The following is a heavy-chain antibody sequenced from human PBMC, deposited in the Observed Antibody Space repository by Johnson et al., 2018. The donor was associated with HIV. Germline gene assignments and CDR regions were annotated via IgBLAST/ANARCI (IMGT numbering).Heavy chain of an antibody. D-gene: IGHD3-10*01. CDR3: NTTEMVRGVSSYAFDI. CDR1: GFTISSKY. CDR2: IYSDGIT. Sequence: VQLVDSGGGLVQPGGSLRLSCAASGFTISSKYFNWVRQAPGKGLEWVSVIYSDGITYYAGSVKGRVTISRDNSKNTLDLQINSLRAEDTAVYYCNTTEMVRGVSSYAFDIWGQGTMVTVSS. J-gene: IGHJ3*02. V-gene: IGHV3-66*01.